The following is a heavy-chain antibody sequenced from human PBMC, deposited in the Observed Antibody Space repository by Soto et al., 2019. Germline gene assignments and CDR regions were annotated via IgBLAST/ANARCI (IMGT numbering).Heavy chain of an antibody. CDR3: VRGTNCGASCYFAREY. Sequence: VQLVQSGSEVKKPGSSVKVSCKASGDTSTTYVVSWVRQAPGNGLEWMGGINPMSRTAKYAEKYSGRVTITADEATKTVYLDLTTLRFEDTAVYFCVRGTNCGASCYFAREYWGQGTLVAVSS. V-gene: IGHV1-69*01. D-gene: IGHD2-2*01. J-gene: IGHJ4*02. CDR1: GDTSTTYV. CDR2: INPMSRTA.